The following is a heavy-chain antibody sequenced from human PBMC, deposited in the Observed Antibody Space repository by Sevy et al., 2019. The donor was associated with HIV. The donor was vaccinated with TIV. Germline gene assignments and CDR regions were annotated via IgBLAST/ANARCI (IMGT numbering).Heavy chain of an antibody. CDR3: AREGCTKHHDY. CDR1: GFTFSKYS. D-gene: IGHD2-8*01. J-gene: IGHJ4*02. CDR2: FSFGCGKI. Sequence: GESLKISCAASGFTFSKYSMSWIRQTPGKGLEWVSTFSFGCGKINYADSVKGRFTISRDDSRNTFYLQMNSLRAEDTAIYYCAREGCTKHHDYWGQGTVVTVSS. V-gene: IGHV3-23*01.